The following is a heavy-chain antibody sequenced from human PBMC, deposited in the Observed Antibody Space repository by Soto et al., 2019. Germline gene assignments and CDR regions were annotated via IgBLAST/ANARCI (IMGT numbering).Heavy chain of an antibody. Sequence: SETLSLSCTVSGGSISSYYWSWIRQPPGKGLEWIGYIYYSGSTNYNPSLKSRVTISVDTSKNQFSLKLSSVTAADTAVYYCARDRNEDYYYYGMDVWGQGTTVTVSS. CDR3: ARDRNEDYYYYGMDV. CDR2: IYYSGST. J-gene: IGHJ6*02. CDR1: GGSISSYY. V-gene: IGHV4-59*01.